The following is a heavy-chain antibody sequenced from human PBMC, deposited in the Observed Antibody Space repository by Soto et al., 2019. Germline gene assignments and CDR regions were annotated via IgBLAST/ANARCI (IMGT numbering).Heavy chain of an antibody. Sequence: PSETLSLTCAVYGGSFSGYYWSWIRQPPGKGLEWIGEINHSGSTNYNPSLKSRVTISVDTSKNQFSLKLSSVTAADTAVYYCARGPGGRMVRGVIPFDYWGQGTLVTVSS. CDR3: ARGPGGRMVRGVIPFDY. D-gene: IGHD3-10*01. CDR1: GGSFSGYY. CDR2: INHSGST. J-gene: IGHJ4*02. V-gene: IGHV4-34*01.